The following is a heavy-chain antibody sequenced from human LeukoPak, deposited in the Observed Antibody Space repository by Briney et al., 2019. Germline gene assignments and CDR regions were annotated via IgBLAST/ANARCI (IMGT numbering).Heavy chain of an antibody. CDR2: FNPGGGST. J-gene: IGHJ4*02. D-gene: IGHD7-27*01. CDR3: ARELSGGSFDY. CDR1: GGTFSRYA. Sequence: ASVKVSCKASGGTFSRYAITWVRQAPGQGLEWMGIFNPGGGSTSYAQKLQGRITMTSDTTTSTGYMELSSLRSEDTAVYYCARELSGGSFDYWGQGALVTVSS. V-gene: IGHV1-46*01.